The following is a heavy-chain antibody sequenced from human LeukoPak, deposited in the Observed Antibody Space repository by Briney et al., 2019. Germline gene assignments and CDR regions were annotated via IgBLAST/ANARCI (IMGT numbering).Heavy chain of an antibody. CDR1: GGSFSGYY. D-gene: IGHD3-22*01. CDR2: INHSGST. J-gene: IGHJ4*02. CDR3: ASTYYYDSSGHRN. Sequence: PSETLSLTCAVYGGSFSGYYWSWIRQPPGKGLEWIGEINHSGSTNYNPSLKSRVTISVDTSKNQFSLKLSSVTAADTAVYYCASTYYYDSSGHRNWGQGTLVTVSS. V-gene: IGHV4-34*01.